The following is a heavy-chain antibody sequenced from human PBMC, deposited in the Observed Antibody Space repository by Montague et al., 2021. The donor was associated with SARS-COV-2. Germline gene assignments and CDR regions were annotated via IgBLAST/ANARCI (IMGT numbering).Heavy chain of an antibody. Sequence: SETLSLTCTVSGGSITGYDWSWLRRSPGKGLDWIAYSYDCGAVNYNPSLGSRVTISTDTSKNQLSLKVNSVTAADTAVYYCVRDHPYGGPRGAYDIWGQGTVVTVSS. J-gene: IGHJ3*02. D-gene: IGHD4-23*01. V-gene: IGHV4-59*01. CDR2: SYDCGAV. CDR3: VRDHPYGGPRGAYDI. CDR1: GGSITGYD.